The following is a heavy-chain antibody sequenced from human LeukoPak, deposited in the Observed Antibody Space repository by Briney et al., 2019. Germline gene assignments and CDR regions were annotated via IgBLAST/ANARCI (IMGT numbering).Heavy chain of an antibody. J-gene: IGHJ5*02. D-gene: IGHD6-13*01. Sequence: SETLSLTCTVSGGSISSYYWSWIRQPPGKGLEWLGYIYYSGSTNYNPSLKSRVTISVDTSKNQFSLKLSSVTAADTAVYYCARERGGPGYSSSRFGNWFDPWGQGTLVTVSS. CDR1: GGSISSYY. CDR2: IYYSGST. V-gene: IGHV4-59*01. CDR3: ARERGGPGYSSSRFGNWFDP.